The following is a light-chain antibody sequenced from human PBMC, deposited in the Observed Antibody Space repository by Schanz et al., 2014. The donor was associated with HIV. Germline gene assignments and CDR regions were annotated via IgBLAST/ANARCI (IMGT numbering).Light chain of an antibody. CDR2: DVT. CDR3: SSYTGSSSVI. J-gene: IGLJ2*01. Sequence: QSVLTQPASVSGSPGQSITISCTGTSSDVGGYHFVSWYQQHPGKAPKLMIYDVTNRPSGVSNRFSGSKSGNTASLTISGLQAEDEADYYCSSYTGSSSVIFGGGIKLTVL. V-gene: IGLV2-14*03. CDR1: SSDVGGYHF.